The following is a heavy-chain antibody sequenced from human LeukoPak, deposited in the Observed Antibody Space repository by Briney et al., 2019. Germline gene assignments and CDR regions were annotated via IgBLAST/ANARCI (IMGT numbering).Heavy chain of an antibody. CDR3: ARIGGYRYGVFDY. CDR2: ISGSGGST. Sequence: PGGSLRLSCAASGFTFSSYAMSWVRQAPGKRLEWVSAISGSGGSTYYADSVKGRFTISRDNSKNTLYLQMNSLRAEDTGVYYCARIGGYRYGVFDYWGQGTLVTVSS. D-gene: IGHD5-18*01. CDR1: GFTFSSYA. V-gene: IGHV3-23*01. J-gene: IGHJ4*02.